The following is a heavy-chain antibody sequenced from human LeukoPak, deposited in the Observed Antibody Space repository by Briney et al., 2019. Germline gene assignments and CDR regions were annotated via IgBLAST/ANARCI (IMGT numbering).Heavy chain of an antibody. D-gene: IGHD3-10*01. Sequence: PGGSLRLSCAASGFTFTNYGMHWVRQAPGKGLEWVAVVWFDGTNKYYADSVKGRFTISRDNSKNTLYLQMNSLRAEDTAVYYCARCYTYGTTWFGGLDVWGQGTTVTVSS. CDR1: GFTFTNYG. V-gene: IGHV3-33*01. CDR2: VWFDGTNK. J-gene: IGHJ6*02. CDR3: ARCYTYGTTWFGGLDV.